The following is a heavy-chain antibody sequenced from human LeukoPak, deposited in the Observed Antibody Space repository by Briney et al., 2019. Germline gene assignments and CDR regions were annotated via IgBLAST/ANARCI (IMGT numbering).Heavy chain of an antibody. D-gene: IGHD3-16*01. CDR3: ARTARLWAFDY. Sequence: PRTLSLTCTVSGGSISSGGYYWSWIRQHPGKGLEWIGYIYYSGSTYYNPSLKSRVTISVDTSKNQFSLKLSSVTAADTAVYYCARTARLWAFDYWGQGTLVTVSS. CDR2: IYYSGST. V-gene: IGHV4-31*03. J-gene: IGHJ4*02. CDR1: GGSISSGGYY.